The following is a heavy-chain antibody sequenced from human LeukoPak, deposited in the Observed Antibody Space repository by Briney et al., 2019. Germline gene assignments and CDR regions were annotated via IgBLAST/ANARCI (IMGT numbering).Heavy chain of an antibody. D-gene: IGHD1-7*01. J-gene: IGHJ5*02. Sequence: SETLSLTCTVSGGSIGSYYWSWIRQPPGKGLEWIGYIYYSGSTNYNPSLKSRVTISVDRSKNQFSLKLSSVTAADTAVYYCARAPPLTGTTSEWFDPWGQGTLVTVSS. CDR3: ARAPPLTGTTSEWFDP. V-gene: IGHV4-59*12. CDR2: IYYSGST. CDR1: GGSIGSYY.